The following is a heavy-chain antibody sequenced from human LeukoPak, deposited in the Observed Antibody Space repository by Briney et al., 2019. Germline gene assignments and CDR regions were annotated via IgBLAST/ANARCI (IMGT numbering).Heavy chain of an antibody. J-gene: IGHJ5*02. CDR1: GFSLSTSGMC. CDR2: IDWDGDK. Sequence: SGPTLVNPTQTLTLTCTLSGFSLSTSGMCVGWIRRPPGKALEWLARIDWDGDKHYRPSLKTRLTISKDTSRDQVVLTMTNMDAVDTVTYYCARIVAAAGNGFDTWGQGTLVTVSS. V-gene: IGHV2-70*11. CDR3: ARIVAAAGNGFDT. D-gene: IGHD6-13*01.